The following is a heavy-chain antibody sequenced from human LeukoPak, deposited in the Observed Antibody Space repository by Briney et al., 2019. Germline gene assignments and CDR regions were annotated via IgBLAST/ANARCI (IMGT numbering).Heavy chain of an antibody. CDR1: GFIFSSYS. J-gene: IGHJ4*02. CDR2: ISRSSPDI. CDR3: ARTLGAPYY. V-gene: IGHV3-21*01. Sequence: PGGSPRLSCAASGFIFSSYSMNWVRPAPGKGLEWVSCISRSSPDIYYENSVKGRFPVPRDNAKYSLYLQMNGLRTEDTAVYFCARTLGAPYYWAQRTLVRVS.